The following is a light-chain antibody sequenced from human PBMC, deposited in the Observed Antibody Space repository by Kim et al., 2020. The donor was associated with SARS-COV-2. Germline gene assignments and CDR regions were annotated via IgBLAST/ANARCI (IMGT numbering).Light chain of an antibody. J-gene: IGLJ2*01. CDR3: SSYTGSTSLEVV. V-gene: IGLV2-14*03. Sequence: PGQSVTGSCIGINSGYKYVSWYQQHPGKAPKLIIYDVTYRPSGVSNRFSGSKSGDTASLTISGLQTEDEADYYCSSYTGSTSLEVVFGGGTQLTVL. CDR1: NSGYKY. CDR2: DVT.